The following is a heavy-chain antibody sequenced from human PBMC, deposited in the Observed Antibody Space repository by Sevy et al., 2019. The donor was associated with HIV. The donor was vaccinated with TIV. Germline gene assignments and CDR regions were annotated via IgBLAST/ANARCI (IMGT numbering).Heavy chain of an antibody. Sequence: SETLSLTCTVSGGSISSYYWSWIRQPPGKGLEWIGYVYYSGSTKYNPSLKSRVTISVDTSKNQFSLKLNSMTASDTGVCFRARGVGATGDFDYWGQGTLVTVSS. V-gene: IGHV4-59*01. CDR2: VYYSGST. CDR1: GGSISSYY. J-gene: IGHJ4*02. D-gene: IGHD1-26*01. CDR3: ARGVGATGDFDY.